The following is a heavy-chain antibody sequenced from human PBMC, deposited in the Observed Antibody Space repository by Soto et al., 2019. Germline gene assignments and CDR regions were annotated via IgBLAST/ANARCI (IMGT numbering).Heavy chain of an antibody. CDR1: GGSISSGDYY. J-gene: IGHJ2*01. CDR3: AILLRGYCSGGSCYSGWYFDL. Sequence: QVQLQESGPGLVKPSQTLSLTCTVSGGSISSGDYYWSWIRQPPGKGLEWIGYIYYSGSTYYNPSLKSRVTISVDTSKNQFPLKLSSVTAADTAVYYSAILLRGYCSGGSCYSGWYFDLWGRGTLVTVSS. D-gene: IGHD2-15*01. V-gene: IGHV4-30-4*01. CDR2: IYYSGST.